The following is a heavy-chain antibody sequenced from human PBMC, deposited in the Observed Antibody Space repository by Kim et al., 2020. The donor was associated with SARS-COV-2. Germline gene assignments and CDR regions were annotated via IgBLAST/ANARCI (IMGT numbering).Heavy chain of an antibody. J-gene: IGHJ6*02. Sequence: GRFTISRDNSKNSLYLQMNSLRTEDTALYYCAKDMGVNGIITIFDYGMDVWGQGTTVTVSS. CDR3: AKDMGVNGIITIFDYGMDV. D-gene: IGHD3-3*01. V-gene: IGHV3-43*01.